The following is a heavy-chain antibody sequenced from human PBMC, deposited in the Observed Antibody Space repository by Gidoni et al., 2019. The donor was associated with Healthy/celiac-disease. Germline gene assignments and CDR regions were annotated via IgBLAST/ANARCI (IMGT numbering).Heavy chain of an antibody. D-gene: IGHD3-10*01. Sequence: VQLVESGGGVVQPGRARRRSCAAAGFTFSSYAMPWVRQAPGKGLAWVAVISYGGSNKYYADSVKGRFTISRDNSNNTLYLQMNSLRAEDTAVYYCARAQIRGDYFDYWGQGTLVTVSS. CDR2: ISYGGSNK. V-gene: IGHV3-30-3*01. CDR3: ARAQIRGDYFDY. J-gene: IGHJ4*02. CDR1: GFTFSSYA.